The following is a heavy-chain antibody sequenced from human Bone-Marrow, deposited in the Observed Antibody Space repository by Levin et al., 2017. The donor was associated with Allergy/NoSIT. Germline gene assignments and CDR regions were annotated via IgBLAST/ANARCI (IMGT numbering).Heavy chain of an antibody. V-gene: IGHV3-73*01. CDR2: IRSKANNYAT. CDR1: KFTVSGST. J-gene: IGHJ6*01. CDR3: TRVEKVGGTDYYYGMDV. Sequence: PGGSLRLSCAASKFTVSGSTVHWVRQAPGKGLEWVGRIRSKANNYATVYGASVKGRFTISRDDSQNTAYLQMNSLKTEDTAVYFCTRVEKVGGTDYYYGMDVWGQGTTVTVSS. D-gene: IGHD2-2*01.